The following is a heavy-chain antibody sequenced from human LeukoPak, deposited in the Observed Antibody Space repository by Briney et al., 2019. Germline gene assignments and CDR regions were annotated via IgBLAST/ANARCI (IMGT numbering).Heavy chain of an antibody. CDR3: ARDILTGYGD. V-gene: IGHV3-21*01. CDR2: ISSSSSYI. J-gene: IGHJ4*02. CDR1: GFTFSSYS. Sequence: GGSLRLSCTASGFTFSSYSMNWVRQAPGKGLEWVSSISSSSSYIYYADSVKGRFTISRDNAKNSLYLQMNSLRAEDTAVYYCARDILTGYGDWGQGTLVTVSS. D-gene: IGHD3-9*01.